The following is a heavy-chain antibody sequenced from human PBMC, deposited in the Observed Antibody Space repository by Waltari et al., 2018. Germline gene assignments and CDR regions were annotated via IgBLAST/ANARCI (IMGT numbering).Heavy chain of an antibody. CDR1: GYSISSGYY. J-gene: IGHJ4*02. CDR3: ATPRKYSESYDGSGFDY. Sequence: QVQLQESGPGLVKPSETLSLTCAVSGYSISSGYYWGWIRQPPGKGLEWIGSIYHSGSTYYNPSLKSRVTISVDTSKNQFSLKLSSVTAADTAVYYCATPRKYSESYDGSGFDYWGQGTLVTVSS. V-gene: IGHV4-38-2*01. CDR2: IYHSGST. D-gene: IGHD1-26*01.